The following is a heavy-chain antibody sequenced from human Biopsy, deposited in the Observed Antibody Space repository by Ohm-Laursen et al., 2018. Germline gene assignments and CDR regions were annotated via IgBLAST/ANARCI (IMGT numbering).Heavy chain of an antibody. V-gene: IGHV1-18*01. J-gene: IGHJ5*02. CDR3: ARERDP. CDR2: INTYSGNT. CDR1: GYTFTTYG. Sequence: SVKVSCKASGYTFTTYGISWVRQAPGQGLEWMGWINTYSGNTNYGKKFHDRVIMTSDTSTSTAYLEHRSLRSDDTAVYYCARERDPWGQGTLVTVSS.